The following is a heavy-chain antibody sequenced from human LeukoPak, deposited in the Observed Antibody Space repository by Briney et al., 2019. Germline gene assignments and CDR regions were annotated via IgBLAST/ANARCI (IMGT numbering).Heavy chain of an antibody. V-gene: IGHV3-30*02. D-gene: IGHD2-15*01. J-gene: IGHJ4*02. CDR2: IWYGGSNK. CDR3: AKGRCSSGRCSLDY. Sequence: GGSLRLSCAASGFTFSNYGMHWVRQAPGKGLEWVAVIWYGGSNKYYADSVKGRITISRDNSKNTLYLQMNSLRAEDTAVYFCAKGRCSSGRCSLDYWGPGTLVPVSS. CDR1: GFTFSNYG.